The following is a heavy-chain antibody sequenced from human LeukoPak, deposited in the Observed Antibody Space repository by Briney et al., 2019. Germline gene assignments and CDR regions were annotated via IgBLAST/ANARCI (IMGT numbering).Heavy chain of an antibody. CDR3: ARESPMVRGVIIS. J-gene: IGHJ4*02. V-gene: IGHV3-21*01. CDR1: GFTFSSYS. Sequence: GGSLRLSCAASGFTFSSYSMNWVRQAPGQGLELVSSISSSSSYIYYADSVKGRFTISRDNAKNSLYLQMNSLRAEDTAVYYCARESPMVRGVIISWGQGTLVTVSS. CDR2: ISSSSSYI. D-gene: IGHD3-10*01.